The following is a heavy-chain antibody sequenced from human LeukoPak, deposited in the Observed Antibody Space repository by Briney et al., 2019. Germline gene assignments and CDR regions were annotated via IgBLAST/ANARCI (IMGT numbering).Heavy chain of an antibody. D-gene: IGHD4-17*01. Sequence: SQTLSLTCTVSGGSISSGVYYWSWIRQHPGKGLEWIGYIYYSGSTYYNPSLKSRVTISVDTSKNQFSLKLSSVTAADTAVYYCARFSGDYNWFDPWGQGTLVTVSS. CDR2: IYYSGST. CDR1: GGSISSGVYY. V-gene: IGHV4-31*03. CDR3: ARFSGDYNWFDP. J-gene: IGHJ5*02.